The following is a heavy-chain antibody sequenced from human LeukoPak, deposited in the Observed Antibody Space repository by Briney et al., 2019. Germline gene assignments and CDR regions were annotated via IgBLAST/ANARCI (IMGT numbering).Heavy chain of an antibody. V-gene: IGHV3-48*01. J-gene: IGHJ5*02. CDR1: GFPFSSYS. CDR2: FSSASNTI. D-gene: IGHD3-10*01. Sequence: QPGGSLRLSCAASGFPFSSYSMNWFRQAPGKGLEWVSYFSSASNTIYYADSVKGRFTISRDNAKNSLYLQMDSLRAEDTAMYYCARDGWFGDYNWFDPWGQGTLVTVSS. CDR3: ARDGWFGDYNWFDP.